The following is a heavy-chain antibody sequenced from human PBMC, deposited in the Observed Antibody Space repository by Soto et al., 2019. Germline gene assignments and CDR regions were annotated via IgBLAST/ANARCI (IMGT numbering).Heavy chain of an antibody. CDR2: IPSDGSAQ. J-gene: IGHJ4*02. Sequence: QVQLVESGGGVVQPGRSLRLSCEASGFTFRDYAMHWVRQAPGKGLEWVAAIPSDGSAQHYADSVKGRFSISRDNSKNTLSLQMNSLRAEDTAVYYCARDYDFWSSYPSVYFDYWGQGNLVTVSS. CDR3: ARDYDFWSSYPSVYFDY. V-gene: IGHV3-30-3*01. CDR1: GFTFRDYA. D-gene: IGHD3-3*01.